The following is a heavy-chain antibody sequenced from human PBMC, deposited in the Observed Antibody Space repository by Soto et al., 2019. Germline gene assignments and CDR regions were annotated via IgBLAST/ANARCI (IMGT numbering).Heavy chain of an antibody. CDR3: ARDLAKGGGSAGFDY. CDR1: GYIFPDYY. V-gene: IGHV1-2*02. D-gene: IGHD1-26*01. Sequence: ASVKVSCKASGYIFPDYYVHWVRQAPGEGLEWMGRINPNGGGTKYPQKFQGRVTVTRDTSLSTVYMTLTRLTSDDTAEYYCARDLAKGGGSAGFDYWGQGTLVSVSS. CDR2: INPNGGGT. J-gene: IGHJ4*02.